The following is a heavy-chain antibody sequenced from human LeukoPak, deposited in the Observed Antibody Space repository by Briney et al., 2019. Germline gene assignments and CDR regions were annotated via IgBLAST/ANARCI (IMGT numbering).Heavy chain of an antibody. V-gene: IGHV3-66*01. CDR1: GFTLTNNY. CDR2: IYSGGGT. Sequence: GGSLRLSCAASGFTLTNNYMSWVRQAPGKGLEWVSIIYSGGGTYYADSVTGRFIISRDNSMNTLSLQMNSLRGEDTGVYYCAKDQRGMGVAGIGWYFDLWGRGTLVTVSS. D-gene: IGHD6-19*01. J-gene: IGHJ2*01. CDR3: AKDQRGMGVAGIGWYFDL.